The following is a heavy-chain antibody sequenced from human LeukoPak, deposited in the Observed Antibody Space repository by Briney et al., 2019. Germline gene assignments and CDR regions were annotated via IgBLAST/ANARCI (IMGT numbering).Heavy chain of an antibody. CDR1: GGSISSYY. CDR3: ASYGDYVFFDY. D-gene: IGHD4-17*01. J-gene: IGHJ4*02. V-gene: IGHV4-59*01. CDR2: IYYSGST. Sequence: SETLSLTCTVSGGSISSYYWSWIRQPPGKGLEWIGYIYYSGSTNYNPSLKSRATISVDTSKNQFSLKLSSVTAADTAVYYCASYGDYVFFDYWGQGTLVTVSS.